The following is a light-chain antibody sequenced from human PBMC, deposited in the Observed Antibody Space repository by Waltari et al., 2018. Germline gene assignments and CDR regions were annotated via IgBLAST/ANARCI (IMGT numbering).Light chain of an antibody. CDR2: DVT. CDR1: SSDVGGSNY. J-gene: IGLJ1*01. V-gene: IGLV2-14*01. CDR3: GSSVSSYSPDV. Sequence: QSALTQPASVSGSPGQSITISCTGTSSDVGGSNYVSWYQQQSGRAPKLVIYDVTSRPSGVSKLFPGSKSGNTASLTISGLQAEDEADYYCGSSVSSYSPDVFGTGTRVTVL.